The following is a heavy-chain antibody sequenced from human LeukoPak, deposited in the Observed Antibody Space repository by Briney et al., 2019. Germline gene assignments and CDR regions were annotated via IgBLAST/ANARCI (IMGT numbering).Heavy chain of an antibody. CDR3: GXXXXXXXXXXWXXP. V-gene: IGHV1-46*01. J-gene: IGHJ5*02. CDR2: INPSGSWT. CDR1: Y. Sequence: YMXWVRPAPGQXLEXLGLINPSGSWTLXPQKFQGRVSITRDMSTTXNYKELRSMRSEEKAVYYCGXXXXXXXXXXWXXPWGQGTLVTVSS.